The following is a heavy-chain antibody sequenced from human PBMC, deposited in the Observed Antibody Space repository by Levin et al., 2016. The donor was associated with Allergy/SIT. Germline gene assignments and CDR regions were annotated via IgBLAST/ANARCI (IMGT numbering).Heavy chain of an antibody. CDR1: GYTFTSYD. V-gene: IGHV1-8*01. CDR2: MNPNSGNT. D-gene: IGHD5-12*01. CDR3: ARRPPNRGYSGYESDY. Sequence: ASVKVSCRASGYTFTSYDINWVRQATGQGLEWMGWMNPNSGNTGYAQKFQGRVTMTRNTSISTAYMELSSLRSEDTAVYYCARRPPNRGYSGYESDYWGQGTLVTVSS. J-gene: IGHJ4*02.